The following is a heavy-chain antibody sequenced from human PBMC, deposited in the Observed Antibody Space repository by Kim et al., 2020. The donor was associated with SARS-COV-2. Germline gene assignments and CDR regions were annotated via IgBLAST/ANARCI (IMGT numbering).Heavy chain of an antibody. CDR3: ARPGVGATPYYFDY. CDR2: IYYSGST. J-gene: IGHJ4*02. CDR1: GGSISSSSYY. Sequence: SESLSLTCTVSGGSISSSSYYWGWIRQPPGKGLEWIGSIYYSGSTYYNPSLKSRITISVDTSKNQFSLKMSCVTAADTAVYYCARPGVGATPYYFDYWGQGTLVTVSS. D-gene: IGHD1-26*01. V-gene: IGHV4-39*01.